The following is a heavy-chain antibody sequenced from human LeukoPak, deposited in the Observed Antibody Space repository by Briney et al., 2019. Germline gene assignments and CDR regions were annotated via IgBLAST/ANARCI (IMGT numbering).Heavy chain of an antibody. J-gene: IGHJ4*02. V-gene: IGHV4-34*01. Sequence: KTSETLSLTCAVYGGSFSGYYWSWIRQPPGKGLEWIGEINHSGSTNYNPSLKSRVTISVDTSKNQFSLKLSSVTAADTAVYYCARGTTVVLYYFDYWGQGTLVTVSS. CDR3: ARGTTVVLYYFDY. CDR1: GGSFSGYY. CDR2: INHSGST. D-gene: IGHD4-23*01.